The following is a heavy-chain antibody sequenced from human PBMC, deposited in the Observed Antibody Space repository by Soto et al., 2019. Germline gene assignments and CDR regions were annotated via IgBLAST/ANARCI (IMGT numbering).Heavy chain of an antibody. CDR1: GGTFNSYA. CDR3: ARDLGGCSAGSCRHNWFDP. Sequence: SVKVSCKAPGGTFNSYATSWVRQAPGQGLEWMGGIIPLYGTVNYAQKFQDRVTITADESTSTAYMELSSLRSDDTAVYYCARDLGGCSAGSCRHNWFDPWGQGTLVTVSS. D-gene: IGHD2-15*01. CDR2: IIPLYGTV. V-gene: IGHV1-69*13. J-gene: IGHJ5*02.